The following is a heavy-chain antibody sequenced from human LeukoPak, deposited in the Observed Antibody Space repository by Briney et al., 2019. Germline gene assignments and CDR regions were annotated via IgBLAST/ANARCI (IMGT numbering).Heavy chain of an antibody. J-gene: IGHJ4*02. CDR3: ARDITMVRGVTLDY. V-gene: IGHV4-61*02. CDR2: IYTSGST. Sequence: SETLSLTCTVSGGSISSGSYYWSWIRQPAGKGLEWIGRIYTSGSTNYNPSLKSRVTISVDTSKNQFSLKLSSVTAADTAVYYCARDITMVRGVTLDYWGQGTLVTVSS. CDR1: GGSISSGSYY. D-gene: IGHD3-10*01.